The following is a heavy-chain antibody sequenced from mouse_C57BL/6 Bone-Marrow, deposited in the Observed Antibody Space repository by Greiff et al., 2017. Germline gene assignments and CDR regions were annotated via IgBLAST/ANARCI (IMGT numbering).Heavy chain of an antibody. CDR2: INPGSGGT. V-gene: IGHV1-54*01. CDR3: AVYYGNYVLAMDY. CDR1: GYAFTNYL. Sequence: QVQLQQSGAELVRPGTSVKVSCKASGYAFTNYLIEWVKQRPGQGLEWIGVINPGSGGTNYNEKFKGKATLTADKSSSTAYMQLSSLTSEDSAVYFCAVYYGNYVLAMDYWGQGTSVTVSS. D-gene: IGHD2-1*01. J-gene: IGHJ4*01.